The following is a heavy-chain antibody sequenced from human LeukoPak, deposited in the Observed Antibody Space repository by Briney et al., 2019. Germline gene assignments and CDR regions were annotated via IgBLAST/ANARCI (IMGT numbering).Heavy chain of an antibody. CDR1: GFTFRSYA. V-gene: IGHV3-23*01. D-gene: IGHD3-22*01. J-gene: IGHJ4*02. CDR3: EGTYYYDSSDDY. Sequence: PGGSLRLSCAASGFTFRSYAMSWVRQAPGKGLEWVLAISGIGNSTYYADSVKGRFTISRDNSKNTLYLQMNSLRAEDTAVYYCEGTYYYDSSDDYWGQGTLVTVSS. CDR2: ISGIGNST.